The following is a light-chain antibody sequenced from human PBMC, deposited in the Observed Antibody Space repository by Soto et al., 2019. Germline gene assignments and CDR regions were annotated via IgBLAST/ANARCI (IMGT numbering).Light chain of an antibody. Sequence: EIVLTQSPGTLSLSPGERATLSCRASQSVSSSYLAWYQQKPGQAPRLLIYGASGMATGIPDRFSGSGSGTDFTLTISRLEPEDFAVYYCQQYGSSALYTFGQGTKLEIK. J-gene: IGKJ2*01. CDR3: QQYGSSALYT. CDR1: QSVSSSY. V-gene: IGKV3-20*01. CDR2: GAS.